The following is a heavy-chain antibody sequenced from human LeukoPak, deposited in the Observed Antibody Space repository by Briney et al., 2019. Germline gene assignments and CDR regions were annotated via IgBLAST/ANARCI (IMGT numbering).Heavy chain of an antibody. J-gene: IGHJ3*02. D-gene: IGHD3-22*01. Sequence: SETLSLTCTVSGGSISSSDYYWGWIRQPPGKGLEWIGNIYYSGSTYYNPSLKSRVTMSIDTSKNQFSLKLPSVTAADTAVYYCARQRITMILDPHFDIWGQGTMVTVSS. CDR3: ARQRITMILDPHFDI. CDR1: GGSISSSDYY. V-gene: IGHV4-39*07. CDR2: IYYSGST.